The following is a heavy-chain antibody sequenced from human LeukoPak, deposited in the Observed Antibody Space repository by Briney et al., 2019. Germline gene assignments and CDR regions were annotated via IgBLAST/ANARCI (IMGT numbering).Heavy chain of an antibody. CDR3: ARSSILGSTWAPLDY. CDR1: GFSFRGYG. D-gene: IGHD1-26*01. Sequence: PGGSLRLSCAASGFSFRGYGIYWVRQAPGKGLEWVAVISYDGSNKWYADSVKGRFTISRDNSKNTLYLQMNSLRAEDTALYYCARSSILGSTWAPLDYWGQGSLVTVSS. CDR2: ISYDGSNK. J-gene: IGHJ4*02. V-gene: IGHV3-30-3*01.